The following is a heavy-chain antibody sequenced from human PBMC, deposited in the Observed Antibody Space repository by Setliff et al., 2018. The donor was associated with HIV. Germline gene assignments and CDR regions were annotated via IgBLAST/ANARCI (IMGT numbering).Heavy chain of an antibody. CDR1: GYSISSGYY. V-gene: IGHV4-38-2*01. J-gene: IGHJ4*02. CDR2: IYHSGST. D-gene: IGHD5-18*01. CDR3: ARTLRAAAMGYFDY. Sequence: PSETLSLTCAVSGYSISSGYYWGWIRQPPGKGLEWIGSIYHSGSTYNNPSLKSRVTISVDTSKNQFSLKLTSATAADTAVYYCARTLRAAAMGYFDYWGQGTLVTVSS.